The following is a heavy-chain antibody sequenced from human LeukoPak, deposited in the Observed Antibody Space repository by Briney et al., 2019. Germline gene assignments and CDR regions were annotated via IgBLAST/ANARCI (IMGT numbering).Heavy chain of an antibody. CDR2: IGHDAVNK. V-gene: IGHV3-30*04. Sequence: GGSLRLSCAASGFTFSGHAMHWVRQTPGKGLEWVAVIGHDAVNKFYADTVKGRFTIPRGNSMNTLLLQMDSLTTEDTAVYYCARDPTGGFPDYFDYWGQGTLVSVSS. CDR3: ARDPTGGFPDYFDY. J-gene: IGHJ4*02. CDR1: GFTFSGHA. D-gene: IGHD3-10*01.